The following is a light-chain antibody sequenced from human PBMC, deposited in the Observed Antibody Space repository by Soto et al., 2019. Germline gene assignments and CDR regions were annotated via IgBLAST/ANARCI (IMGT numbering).Light chain of an antibody. J-gene: IGLJ2*01. CDR3: QTWGTGMGV. Sequence: QPVLTKSPSASASLGASVKLTCTLSSGHSSYAIAWPQQQPEKGPRYLMKLNSDGSHSKGDGIPDRFSGSSSGAERYLTISSLQSEDEADYYCQTWGTGMGVFGGGTKLTVL. V-gene: IGLV4-69*01. CDR1: SGHSSYA. CDR2: LNSDGSH.